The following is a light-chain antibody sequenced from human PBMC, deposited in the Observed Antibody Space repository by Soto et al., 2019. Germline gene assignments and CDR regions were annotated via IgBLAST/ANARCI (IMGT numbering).Light chain of an antibody. V-gene: IGKV3-15*01. CDR2: GAS. Sequence: EILMTQSPATLSVSPGERATLSCMASQSVDSNLAWYQQKPGQAPRLLIYGASTRATGISARFSGSGSGTEFTLTISSLQSEDFAEYHCQQYNNWPQTFGQGTKVDNK. J-gene: IGKJ1*01. CDR1: QSVDSN. CDR3: QQYNNWPQT.